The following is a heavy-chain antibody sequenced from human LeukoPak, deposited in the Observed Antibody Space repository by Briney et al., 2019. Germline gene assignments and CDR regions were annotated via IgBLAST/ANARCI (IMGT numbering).Heavy chain of an antibody. CDR2: INPNSGGT. D-gene: IGHD3-16*02. V-gene: IGHV1-2*02. CDR1: GYTFIDYY. CDR3: ARVMITFGGVIVSAFDI. Sequence: ASVKVSCKASGYTFIDYYMHWVRQAPGQGLEWMGWINPNSGGTNYAQKFQGRVTMTRDTSISTAYMELSRLRSDDTAVYYCARVMITFGGVIVSAFDIWGQGTMVTVSS. J-gene: IGHJ3*02.